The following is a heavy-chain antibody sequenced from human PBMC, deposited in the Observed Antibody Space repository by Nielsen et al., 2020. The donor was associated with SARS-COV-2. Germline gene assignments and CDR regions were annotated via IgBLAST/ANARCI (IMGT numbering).Heavy chain of an antibody. CDR3: ARKGKGATGWHFDL. J-gene: IGHJ2*01. Sequence: GESLKISCVASGFSLSGHWMYWVRQVPGTGFIWVSRIHSDGSLAIYADSVKGRFTISRDNSRNTLYLQMNSLRAEDTAMYYCARKGKGATGWHFDLWGRGTLVTVST. CDR2: IHSDGSLA. V-gene: IGHV3-74*01. D-gene: IGHD5-12*01. CDR1: GFSLSGHW.